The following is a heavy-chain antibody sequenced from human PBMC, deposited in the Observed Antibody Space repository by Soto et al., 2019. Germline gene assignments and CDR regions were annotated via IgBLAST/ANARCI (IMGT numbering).Heavy chain of an antibody. V-gene: IGHV4-31*03. D-gene: IGHD6-13*01. CDR2: IYYSGST. Sequence: SETLSLTCTVSGGSISSGGYYWSWIRQHPGKGLEWIGYIYYSGSTYYNPSLKSRVTISVDTSKNQFSLKLSSVTAADTAVYYCARDQGIAAAGVNEYFQHWGQGTLVTVSS. CDR3: ARDQGIAAAGVNEYFQH. J-gene: IGHJ1*01. CDR1: GGSISSGGYY.